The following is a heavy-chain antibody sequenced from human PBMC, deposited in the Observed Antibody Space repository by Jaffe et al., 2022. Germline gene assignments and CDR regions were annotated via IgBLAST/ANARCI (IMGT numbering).Heavy chain of an antibody. J-gene: IGHJ5*02. D-gene: IGHD5-18*01. CDR2: IYTSGST. CDR3: ARLVRGYSYGSTVNWFDP. Sequence: QVQLQESGPGLVKPSQTLSLTCTVSGGSISSGSYYWSWIRQPAGKGLEWIGRIYTSGSTNYNPSLKSRVTISVDTSKNQFSLKLSSVTAADTAVYYCARLVRGYSYGSTVNWFDPWGQGTLVTVSS. CDR1: GGSISSGSYY. V-gene: IGHV4-61*02.